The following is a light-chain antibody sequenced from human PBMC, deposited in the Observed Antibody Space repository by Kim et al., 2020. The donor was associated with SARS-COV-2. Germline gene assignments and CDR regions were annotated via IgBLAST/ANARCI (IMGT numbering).Light chain of an antibody. CDR2: GAS. CDR3: QPDYNLPGFT. CDR1: QSVSSSY. J-gene: IGKJ3*01. V-gene: IGKV3D-7*01. Sequence: PGERVTLSCRASQSVSSSYLTWYQQKPGQAPRLLIYGASTRATGIPARFSGSGSGTDFTLTIRSLQPEDFAVYYCQPDYNLPGFTFGPVT.